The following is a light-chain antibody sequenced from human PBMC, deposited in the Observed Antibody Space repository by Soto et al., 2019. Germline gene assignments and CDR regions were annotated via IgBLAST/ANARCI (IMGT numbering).Light chain of an antibody. CDR3: QQSYTTPWT. Sequence: DIQITQPPSSLSAPIGDRVTITCRASQSITSYLNWYQQKPGKAPQLLIYAASSLQSGVPSRFSGSGSGTDFTLTISSLQPEDFATYFCQQSYTTPWTFGQGTKVEVK. J-gene: IGKJ1*01. CDR1: QSITSY. CDR2: AAS. V-gene: IGKV1-39*01.